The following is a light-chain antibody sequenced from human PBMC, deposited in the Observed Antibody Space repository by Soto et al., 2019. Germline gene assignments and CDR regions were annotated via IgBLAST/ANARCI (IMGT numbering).Light chain of an antibody. CDR1: QSISRW. CDR3: HQRQSWPRT. V-gene: IGKV1-5*01. Sequence: QMTPSPSTPSASVGDRGTLPCRASQSISRWLAWYQQKPGEAPKLLIYDASSLQSGVPARFSASGTGTDFTLTISDVQPEDFAVYYCHQRQSWPRTFGQGTKVDIK. J-gene: IGKJ1*01. CDR2: DAS.